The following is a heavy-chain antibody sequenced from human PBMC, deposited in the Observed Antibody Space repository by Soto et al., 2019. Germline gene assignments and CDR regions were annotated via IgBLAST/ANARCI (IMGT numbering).Heavy chain of an antibody. D-gene: IGHD4-4*01. CDR2: ISYDGSNK. Sequence: GGSLRLSCASSGFTFSSYAMHWVRQAPGKGLEWVAVISYDGSNKYYADSVKGRFTISRDNSKNTLYLQMNSLRTEDTAVYYCARPLWRDDYNWGYFDLWGRGTLVTVSS. J-gene: IGHJ2*01. V-gene: IGHV3-30-3*01. CDR1: GFTFSSYA. CDR3: ARPLWRDDYNWGYFDL.